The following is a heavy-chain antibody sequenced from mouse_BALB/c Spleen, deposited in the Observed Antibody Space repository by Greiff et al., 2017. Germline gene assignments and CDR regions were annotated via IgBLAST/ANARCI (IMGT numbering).Heavy chain of an antibody. D-gene: IGHD1-2*01. J-gene: IGHJ4*01. CDR1: GFTFSDYG. Sequence: DVMLVESGGGLVQPGGSRKLSCAASGFTFSDYGMAWVRQAPGKGPEWVAFISNLAYSIYYADTVTGRFTISRENAKNTLYLEMSSLRSEDTAMYYCARERQENAMDYWGQGTSVTVSS. CDR2: ISNLAYSI. V-gene: IGHV5-15*02. CDR3: ARERQENAMDY.